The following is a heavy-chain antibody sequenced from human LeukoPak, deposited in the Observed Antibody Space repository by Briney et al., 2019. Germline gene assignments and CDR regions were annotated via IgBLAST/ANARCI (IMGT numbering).Heavy chain of an antibody. CDR2: INWNSDGI. D-gene: IGHD1-1*01. CDR3: ARDDYNTLGYNFHH. V-gene: IGHV3-9*01. CDR1: GFTFADHA. J-gene: IGHJ1*01. Sequence: GTSLRLSCVASGFTFADHAMHWVRRAPGQGLEWVTGINWNSDGIVYAASVKGRFTVSRDNAKNTLYLQMNGLRPEDTAFYYCARDDYNTLGYNFHHWGQGTLVTVSS.